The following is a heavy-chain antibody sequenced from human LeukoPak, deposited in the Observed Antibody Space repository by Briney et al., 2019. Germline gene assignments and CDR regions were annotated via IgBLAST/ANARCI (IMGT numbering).Heavy chain of an antibody. V-gene: IGHV1-2*02. CDR2: INPNSGGT. D-gene: IGHD3-22*01. J-gene: IGHJ3*02. CDR3: ARERNEYYYDSSGYYSDDFDI. CDR1: GYTFTGYY. Sequence: ASVKGSCKASGYTFTGYYMHCVRQAPGQGVEWMRWINPNSGGTNYSKKFLRRVTMTRATSISTAYMELSRMRSDDPAVYYCARERNEYYYDSSGYYSDDFDIWGQGTMVTVSS.